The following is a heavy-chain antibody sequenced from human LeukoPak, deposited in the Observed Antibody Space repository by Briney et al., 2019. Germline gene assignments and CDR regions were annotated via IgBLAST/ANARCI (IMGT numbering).Heavy chain of an antibody. J-gene: IGHJ4*02. CDR1: GFTVSSNY. Sequence: GGSLRLSCAASGFTVSSNYMSWVRQAPGKGLEWVAVISYDGSNKYYADSVKGRFTISRDNSKNTLYLQMNSLRAEDTAVYYCARGGILDYWGQGTLVTVSS. CDR3: ARGGILDY. V-gene: IGHV3-30*03. CDR2: ISYDGSNK.